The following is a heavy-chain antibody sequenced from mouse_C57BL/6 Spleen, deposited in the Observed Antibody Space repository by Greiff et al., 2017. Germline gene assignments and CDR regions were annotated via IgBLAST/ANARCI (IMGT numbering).Heavy chain of an antibody. CDR2: ISYAGSN. D-gene: IGHD1-1*01. CDR1: GYSITSGYY. Sequence: EVKLLESGPGLVKPSQSLSLTCSVTGYSITSGYYWNCIRQFPGNKLEWMGYISYAGSNYYHPSLKNRISSTRDTSKNQFFLKLNSVTTEDTATYYCARSHYYGTLAWFADWGPGSLVTGSA. J-gene: IGHJ3*01. CDR3: ARSHYYGTLAWFAD. V-gene: IGHV3-6*01.